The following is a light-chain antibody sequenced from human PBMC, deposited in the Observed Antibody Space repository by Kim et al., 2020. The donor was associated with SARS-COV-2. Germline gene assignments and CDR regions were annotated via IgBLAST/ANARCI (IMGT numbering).Light chain of an antibody. CDR2: GDI. CDR3: QSYDNSLSGYV. J-gene: IGLJ1*01. Sequence: QSVLTQPPSASGTPGQRVTISCSGSSSNIGSNYVYWYQQLPGTAPKLLIYGDINRPSGVPDRFSGSKSGTSASLAITGLQTEDEADYYCQSYDNSLSGYVFGSGSKVTVL. CDR1: SSNIGSNY. V-gene: IGLV1-40*01.